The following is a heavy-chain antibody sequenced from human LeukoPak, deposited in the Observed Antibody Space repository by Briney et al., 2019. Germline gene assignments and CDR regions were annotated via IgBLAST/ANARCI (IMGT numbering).Heavy chain of an antibody. CDR3: ARDGQRPLSAARQYFHNFYMEV. Sequence: PGGSLRLSCAASGFDFSNVWMHWVRQVPGKGLMWVSRITFDGSSANYADSVRGRFTTSRDNAKNTLYLQMDSLRAEDTAVYYCARDGQRPLSAARQYFHNFYMEVWGKGTTVTVS. V-gene: IGHV3-74*01. CDR2: ITFDGSSA. CDR1: GFDFSNVW. D-gene: IGHD6-6*01. J-gene: IGHJ6*04.